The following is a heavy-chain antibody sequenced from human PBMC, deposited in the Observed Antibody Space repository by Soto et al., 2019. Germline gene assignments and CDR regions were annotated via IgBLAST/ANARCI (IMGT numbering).Heavy chain of an antibody. V-gene: IGHV4-34*01. CDR1: GGSFSGYY. J-gene: IGHJ6*02. Sequence: SETLSLTCAVYGGSFSGYYWSWIRQPPGKGLEWIGEINHSGSTNYNPSLKSRVTISVDTSKNQFSLKLSSVTAADTAVYYCARRAGVTTLSHPTYGMDVWGQGTTVT. CDR3: ARRAGVTTLSHPTYGMDV. CDR2: INHSGST. D-gene: IGHD4-17*01.